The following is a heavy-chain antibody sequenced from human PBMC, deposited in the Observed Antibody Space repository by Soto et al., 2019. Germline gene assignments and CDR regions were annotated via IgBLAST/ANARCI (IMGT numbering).Heavy chain of an antibody. CDR1: GFTFDDYA. CDR2: ISWNSGSL. J-gene: IGHJ2*01. V-gene: IGHV3-9*01. D-gene: IGHD3-22*01. Sequence: EVQLVESGGGLVQPGRSLRLSCAASGFTFDDYAMHWVRQAPGKGLEWVSGISWNSGSLGYADSVKGRFTISRDNVKNSLYLQMNSLRAEDTALYYCAKAADRYYDSRGYYLSSWYFDLWGRGTLVTVSS. CDR3: AKAADRYYDSRGYYLSSWYFDL.